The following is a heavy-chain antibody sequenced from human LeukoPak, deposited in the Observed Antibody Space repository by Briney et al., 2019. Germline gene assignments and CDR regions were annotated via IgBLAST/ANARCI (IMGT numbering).Heavy chain of an antibody. CDR3: ARHPKTYDYVWGGYRYTTYYFDY. V-gene: IGHV4-39*01. J-gene: IGHJ4*02. CDR1: GGSISSSSYY. D-gene: IGHD3-16*02. Sequence: SETLSLTCTVSGGSISSSSYYWGWIRRPPGKGLEWIGSIYYSGSTYYNPSLKSRVTISVDTSKNQFSLKLSSVTAADTAVYYCARHPKTYDYVWGGYRYTTYYFDYWGQGTLVTVSS. CDR2: IYYSGST.